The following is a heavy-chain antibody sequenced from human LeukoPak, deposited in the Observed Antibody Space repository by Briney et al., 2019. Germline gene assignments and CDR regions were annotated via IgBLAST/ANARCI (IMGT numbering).Heavy chain of an antibody. D-gene: IGHD3-10*01. V-gene: IGHV1-18*01. Sequence: ASVKVSCKAFGYTFTNFGVSWVRQVPGQGLEWMGWISGYNGNTNYGQKVRGRVTMTTDTSTATAYMELRSLRSDDTAVYYCARVRYYGSGSKPMGYWGQGTLVTVSS. CDR3: ARVRYYGSGSKPMGY. J-gene: IGHJ4*02. CDR2: ISGYNGNT. CDR1: GYTFTNFG.